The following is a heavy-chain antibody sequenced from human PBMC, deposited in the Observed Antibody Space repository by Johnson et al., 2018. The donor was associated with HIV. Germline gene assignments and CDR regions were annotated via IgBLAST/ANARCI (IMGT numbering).Heavy chain of an antibody. J-gene: IGHJ3*02. D-gene: IGHD1-14*01. V-gene: IGHV3-11*04. CDR3: ARDTSWSDTGSIDAFDI. CDR2: ITSSGTTI. Sequence: QVQLVESGGGLVKPGGSLRLSCAASGFTFSDYYMSWIRQAPGKGLEWVSYITSSGTTIYHVDSVKGRFTISRDNAKNSLYLQINSLRAEDTAVYYCARDTSWSDTGSIDAFDIWGQGTMVTVSS. CDR1: GFTFSDYY.